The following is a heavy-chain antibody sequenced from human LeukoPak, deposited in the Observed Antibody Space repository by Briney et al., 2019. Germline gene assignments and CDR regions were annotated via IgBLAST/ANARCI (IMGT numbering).Heavy chain of an antibody. CDR3: ARVRYSDSSVLTRKRSYYFDY. D-gene: IGHD3-22*01. Sequence: SETLSLTCAVYGGSFTNYYWVWIRHVPGRGLEWLGEINDSGNTNRNPSLKSRLTISIDMSKTQFSLKLSSVTAADTAVYYCARVRYSDSSVLTRKRSYYFDYWGQGTLVTVSS. V-gene: IGHV4-34*01. J-gene: IGHJ4*02. CDR1: GGSFTNYY. CDR2: INDSGNT.